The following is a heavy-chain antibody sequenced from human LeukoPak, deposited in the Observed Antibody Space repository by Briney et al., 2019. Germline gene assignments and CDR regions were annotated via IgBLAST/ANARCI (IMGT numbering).Heavy chain of an antibody. CDR3: AGEAAAGISRY. CDR2: IYTSGST. CDR1: GGSISSYY. Sequence: SETLSLTCTVSGGSISSYYWSWIRQPAGKGLEWIGRIYTSGSTNYNPSLKSRVTMSVDTSKTQFSLKLSSVTAVDTAVYYCAGEAAAGISRYWGQGTLVTVSS. V-gene: IGHV4-4*07. D-gene: IGHD6-13*01. J-gene: IGHJ4*02.